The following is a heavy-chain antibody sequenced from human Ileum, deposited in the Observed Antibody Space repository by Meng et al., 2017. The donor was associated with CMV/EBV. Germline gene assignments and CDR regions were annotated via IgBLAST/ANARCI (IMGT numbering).Heavy chain of an antibody. J-gene: IGHJ6*02. CDR2: INPNSGAT. V-gene: IGHV1-2*02. CDR3: VSSTGYYYYYGMDV. Sequence: ASVKVSCKASGYTFTGYYMHWVRQAPGQGLEWMGWINPNSGATNYAQKFQGRVTMTRDTSISTAYMELSRLRSDDTAVYYCVSSTGYYYYYGMDVWGQGTTVTVSS. CDR1: GYTFTGYY. D-gene: IGHD2-2*01.